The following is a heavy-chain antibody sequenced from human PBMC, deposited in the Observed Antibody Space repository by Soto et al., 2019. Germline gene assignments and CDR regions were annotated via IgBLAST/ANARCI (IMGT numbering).Heavy chain of an antibody. CDR3: ARAPSHGWYQHFDY. CDR2: IYPGDSDT. V-gene: IGHV5-51*01. CDR1: GYGFANYW. Sequence: PGESLKISCDAYGYGFANYWIGWVREMPGKGLEWMGIIYPGDSDTTYSPSFQGHVTISADKSSSTAYPQWSSLEASDTAIYYCARAPSHGWYQHFDYWGQGTLVTVSS. D-gene: IGHD6-19*01. J-gene: IGHJ4*02.